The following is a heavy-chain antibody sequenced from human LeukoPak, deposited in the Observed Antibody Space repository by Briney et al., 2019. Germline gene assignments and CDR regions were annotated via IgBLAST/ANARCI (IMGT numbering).Heavy chain of an antibody. D-gene: IGHD3-3*01. J-gene: IGHJ6*02. CDR2: ISGSGGST. CDR1: GFTFSSYA. V-gene: IGHV3-23*01. CDR3: AKDGAADFWSGYYYYGMDV. Sequence: GGSLRLSCAASGFTFSSYAMSWVRQAPGKGLEWVSAISGSGGSTYYADSGKGRFTISRDNSKNTLYLQMNSLRAEDTAVYYCAKDGAADFWSGYYYYGMDVWGQGTTVTVSS.